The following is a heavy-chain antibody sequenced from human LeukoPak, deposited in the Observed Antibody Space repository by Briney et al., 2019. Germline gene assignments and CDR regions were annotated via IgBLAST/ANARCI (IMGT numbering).Heavy chain of an antibody. V-gene: IGHV4-59*01. Sequence: SETLSLTCTVSGGSINSYYWTWIRQPPGKGLEWIGYISYSGATSYNPSLKSRVTISEDTSKNQLYLRLSSMTAADTAIYYCAAGGYYGSGAFHIWGLGTMVTVSS. J-gene: IGHJ3*02. CDR2: ISYSGAT. CDR3: AAGGYYGSGAFHI. D-gene: IGHD3-10*01. CDR1: GGSINSYY.